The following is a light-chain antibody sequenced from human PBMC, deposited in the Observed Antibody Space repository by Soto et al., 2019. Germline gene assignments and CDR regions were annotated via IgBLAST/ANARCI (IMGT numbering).Light chain of an antibody. J-gene: IGLJ1*01. CDR3: SSYTSSSTYV. CDR2: DVS. Sequence: QSGLTERXVGSGSRCRSLTISCTGTSSDVGGYNYVSWYQQHPGKAPKLMIYDVSNRPSGVSNRFSGSKSGNTASLTISGLQAEDEADYYCSSYTSSSTYVFGTGTKVTVL. V-gene: IGLV2-14*01. CDR1: SSDVGGYNY.